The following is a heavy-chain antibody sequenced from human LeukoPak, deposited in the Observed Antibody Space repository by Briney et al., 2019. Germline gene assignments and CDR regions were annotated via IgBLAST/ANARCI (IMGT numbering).Heavy chain of an antibody. J-gene: IGHJ4*02. Sequence: GGSLRLSCAGSGFTFSSHWMRWVRQAPGKGLEWVANIKQGGSEIYYVDSVKGRFIISRDNAKNSLYLQMNSLRAEDTAVYYCVREARESGGFDYWGQGTLVTVSS. CDR2: IKQGGSEI. CDR3: VREARESGGFDY. D-gene: IGHD5-24*01. CDR1: GFTFSSHW. V-gene: IGHV3-7*01.